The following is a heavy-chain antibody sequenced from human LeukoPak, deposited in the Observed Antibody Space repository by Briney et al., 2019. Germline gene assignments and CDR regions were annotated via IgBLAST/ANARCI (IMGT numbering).Heavy chain of an antibody. Sequence: GGSLRLSCAASGFTFSSYGMHWVRQAPGKGLEWVAFIRYDGSNKYYADSVKGRFTISRDNSKNTLYLQMNSLRAEDTAVYYCAKDFTIFGVVMIYMDVWGKGTTVTVSS. CDR3: AKDFTIFGVVMIYMDV. CDR1: GFTFSSYG. V-gene: IGHV3-30*02. J-gene: IGHJ6*03. CDR2: IRYDGSNK. D-gene: IGHD3-3*01.